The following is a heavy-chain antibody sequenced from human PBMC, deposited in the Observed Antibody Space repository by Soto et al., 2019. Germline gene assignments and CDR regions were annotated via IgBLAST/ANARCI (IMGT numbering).Heavy chain of an antibody. J-gene: IGHJ3*02. Sequence: XSVKDSCEASGYTFTSYAMHWGRQAPGQRLEWMGWINAGNGNTKYSQKFQGRVTITRDTSASTAYMELSSLRSEDTAVYYCARDLYYDSSAPTFDIWGQGTMVTVSS. V-gene: IGHV1-3*01. D-gene: IGHD3-22*01. CDR1: GYTFTSYA. CDR3: ARDLYYDSSAPTFDI. CDR2: INAGNGNT.